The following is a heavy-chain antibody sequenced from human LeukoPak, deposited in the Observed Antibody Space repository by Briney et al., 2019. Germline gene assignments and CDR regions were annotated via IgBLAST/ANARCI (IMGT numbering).Heavy chain of an antibody. CDR1: GYTFTSYY. J-gene: IGHJ5*02. CDR3: ASNYYDSSGNFNWFDL. D-gene: IGHD3-22*01. CDR2: INPSGGST. Sequence: ASVKVSCKASGYTFTSYYMHWVRQAPGQGLEWMGIINPSGGSTSYAQKFQGRVTMTRDTSTSTVYMELSSLRSEDTAVYYCASNYYDSSGNFNWFDLWGQGTLVTVSS. V-gene: IGHV1-46*01.